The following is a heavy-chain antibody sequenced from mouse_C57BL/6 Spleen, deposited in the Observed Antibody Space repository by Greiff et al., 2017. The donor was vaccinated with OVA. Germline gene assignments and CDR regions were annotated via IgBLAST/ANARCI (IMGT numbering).Heavy chain of an antibody. CDR2: ISSGSSTI. Sequence: EVMLVESGGGLVKPGGSLKLSCAASGFTFSDYGMHWVRQAPEKGLEWVAYISSGSSTINYADTVKGRFTISRDNAKNTLFLQMTSLRSEDTAMYYCARGPLSTMITTVFAYWGQGTLVTVSA. CDR3: ARGPLSTMITTVFAY. CDR1: GFTFSDYG. J-gene: IGHJ3*01. D-gene: IGHD2-4*01. V-gene: IGHV5-17*01.